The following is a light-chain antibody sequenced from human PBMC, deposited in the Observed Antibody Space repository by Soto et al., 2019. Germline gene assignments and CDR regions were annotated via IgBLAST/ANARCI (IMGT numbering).Light chain of an antibody. CDR2: GAS. Sequence: EIVMTQSPATLSVSPGERATLSCRASQSVSSNLAWYQQKPGQAPRLLIYGASTRATGIPARFSGSGSGTEFTLTISGLQSEDFAVDYCQQYNNWPPWTFGKGTKVEIK. V-gene: IGKV3-15*01. CDR3: QQYNNWPPWT. J-gene: IGKJ1*01. CDR1: QSVSSN.